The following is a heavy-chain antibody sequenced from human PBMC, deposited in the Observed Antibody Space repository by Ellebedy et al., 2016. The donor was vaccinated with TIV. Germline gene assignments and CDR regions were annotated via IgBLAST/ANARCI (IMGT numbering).Heavy chain of an antibody. CDR3: VRARNYALDS. CDR2: IKQDGRDK. Sequence: GESLKISCADSGSTFSSYWMTWVRQPPGKGLEWVANIKQDGRDKYYVDSVRGRFTISRDNAKNSLYLQMNSLRVEDTAVYFCVRARNYALDSWGQGTLVTVSS. J-gene: IGHJ4*02. CDR1: GSTFSSYW. D-gene: IGHD3-16*01. V-gene: IGHV3-7*01.